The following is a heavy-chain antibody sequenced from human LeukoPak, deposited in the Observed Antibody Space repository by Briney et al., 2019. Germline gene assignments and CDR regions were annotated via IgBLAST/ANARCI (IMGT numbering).Heavy chain of an antibody. V-gene: IGHV4-59*01. Sequence: PSETLSLTCTVSGGSISSYYWSWIRQPPGKGLEWIGYIYYSGSTNYNPSLKSRVTISVDTSKNQFSLKLSSVTAADTAVYYCARAGHGGNSAPDAFDIWGQGTMVTVSS. CDR1: GGSISSYY. CDR3: ARAGHGGNSAPDAFDI. D-gene: IGHD4-23*01. J-gene: IGHJ3*02. CDR2: IYYSGST.